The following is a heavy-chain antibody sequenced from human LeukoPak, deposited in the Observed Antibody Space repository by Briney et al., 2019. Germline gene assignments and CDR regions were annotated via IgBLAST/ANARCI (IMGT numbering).Heavy chain of an antibody. V-gene: IGHV3-13*01. D-gene: IGHD6-19*01. J-gene: IGHJ3*02. CDR1: GFTFSSYD. CDR3: ARGIAVAGPLDAFDI. CDR2: IGTAGDT. Sequence: GGSLRLSCAASGFTFSSYDMHWVRQATGKGLEWVSAIGTAGDTYYPGSVKGRFTISRENAKNSLYLQMNSLRAGDTAVYYCARGIAVAGPLDAFDIWGQGTMVTVSS.